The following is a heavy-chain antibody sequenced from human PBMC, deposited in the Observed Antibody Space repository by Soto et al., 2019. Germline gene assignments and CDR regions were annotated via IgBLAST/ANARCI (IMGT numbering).Heavy chain of an antibody. CDR1: GFTFSSYA. CDR2: ISYDGSNK. Sequence: QVQLVESGGGVVQPGRSLRLSCAASGFTFSSYAMHWVRQAPGKGLEWVAVISYDGSNKYYADSVKGRFTISRDNSKNTLHLQMNSLRAEDTAVYYCARDKGWKAAANNWFDPWGQGTLVTVSS. J-gene: IGHJ5*02. CDR3: ARDKGWKAAANNWFDP. V-gene: IGHV3-30-3*01. D-gene: IGHD6-13*01.